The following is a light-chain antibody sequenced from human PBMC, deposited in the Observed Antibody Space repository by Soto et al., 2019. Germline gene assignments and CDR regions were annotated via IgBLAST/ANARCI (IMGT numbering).Light chain of an antibody. V-gene: IGLV2-8*01. J-gene: IGLJ2*01. CDR2: EVS. CDR1: SSDVGGYNY. Sequence: QSALTQPPSASGSPGQSVTISCTGTSSDVGGYNYVSWYQLHPGKAPKLMIYEVSQRPSGVPDRFSGSKSGNTASLTVSGLQAEDEADYYCSSYAGSNNRVFGGGTKLTVL. CDR3: SSYAGSNNRV.